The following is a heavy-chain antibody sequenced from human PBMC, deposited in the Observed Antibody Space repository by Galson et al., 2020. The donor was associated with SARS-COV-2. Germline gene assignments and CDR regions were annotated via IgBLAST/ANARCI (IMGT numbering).Heavy chain of an antibody. D-gene: IGHD1-26*01. CDR2: INTNSGGT. V-gene: IGHV1-2*02. Sequence: ASVKVSCKASGYTFTGYYMHWVRQAPGQGLEWMGWINTNSGGTNYAQKFQGRVTMTRDTSISTAYMELSRLRSDDTAVYYCATLGWELIRKIDYWGQGTLVTVSS. J-gene: IGHJ4*02. CDR3: ATLGWELIRKIDY. CDR1: GYTFTGYY.